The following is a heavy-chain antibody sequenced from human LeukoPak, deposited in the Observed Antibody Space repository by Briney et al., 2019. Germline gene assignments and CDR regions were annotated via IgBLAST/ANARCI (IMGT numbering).Heavy chain of an antibody. CDR2: TTATGGTT. J-gene: IGHJ4*02. V-gene: IGHV3-23*01. CDR3: GKARGYSYGTEY. Sequence: GSLRLSCEASGFTFTSHAMHWLRQAPGKGLEWVSSTTATGGTTYYADSVKGRFTISRDNSKNMLYLQMDSLRVEDTAVYYCGKARGYSYGTEYWGQGTLVTVSS. CDR1: GFTFTSHA. D-gene: IGHD5-18*01.